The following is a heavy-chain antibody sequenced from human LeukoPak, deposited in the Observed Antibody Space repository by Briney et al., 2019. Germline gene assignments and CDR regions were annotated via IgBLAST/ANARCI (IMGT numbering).Heavy chain of an antibody. D-gene: IGHD3-9*01. CDR1: GGSVTDYY. J-gene: IGHJ6*03. CDR2: IYYTGT. CDR3: ARVQGYDILTGRQYYYYYMDV. V-gene: IGHV4-59*02. Sequence: SETLSLTCTVSGGSVTDYYWSWIRQSPGKGLEWIGYIYYTGTSYNPSLKSRVTISVDTSKNQFSLKLSSVTAADTAVYYCARVQGYDILTGRQYYYYYMDVWGKGTTVTVSS.